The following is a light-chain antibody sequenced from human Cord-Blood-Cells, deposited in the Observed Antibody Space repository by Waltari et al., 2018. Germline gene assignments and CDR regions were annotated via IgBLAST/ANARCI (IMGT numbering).Light chain of an antibody. CDR2: AAS. CDR1: QSISSY. Sequence: DIQMTQSPSSLSASVGDRVTITCRASQSISSYLNWYQQKPGKAPKLLIYAASSLQSGVPARFSGSGSGTDFTLTINSLQPEEFATYYCQQSYSTPITFGQGTRLEIK. J-gene: IGKJ5*01. V-gene: IGKV1-39*01. CDR3: QQSYSTPIT.